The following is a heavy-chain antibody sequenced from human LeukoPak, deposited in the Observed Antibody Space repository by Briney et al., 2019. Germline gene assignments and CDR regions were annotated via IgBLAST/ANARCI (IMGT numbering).Heavy chain of an antibody. J-gene: IGHJ6*03. V-gene: IGHV4-61*02. Sequence: PSQTLSLTCTVSGGSISSGSYYWSWIRQPAGKGLEWIGRIYTSGSTNYNPSLKSRVTISVDTSKNQFPLKLSSVAAADTAVYYCARADYSSTWSHDYYYMDVWGKGTTVTVSS. CDR2: IYTSGST. D-gene: IGHD6-13*01. CDR1: GGSISSGSYY. CDR3: ARADYSSTWSHDYYYMDV.